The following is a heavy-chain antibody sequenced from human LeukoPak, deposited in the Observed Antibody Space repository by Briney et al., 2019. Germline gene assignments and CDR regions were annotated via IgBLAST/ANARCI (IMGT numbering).Heavy chain of an antibody. CDR3: AKDNYGWFDP. D-gene: IGHD4-11*01. CDR2: IGGCGGST. J-gene: IGHJ5*02. CDR1: GFTFSSYA. V-gene: IGHV3-23*01. Sequence: GGSLRLSCAASGFTFSSYAMSWVRQAPGKGLEWVSAIGGCGGSTYYADSVEGRFTISRDNSKNTLYLQMNSLRAEDTAVYYCAKDNYGWFDPWGQGTLVTVSS.